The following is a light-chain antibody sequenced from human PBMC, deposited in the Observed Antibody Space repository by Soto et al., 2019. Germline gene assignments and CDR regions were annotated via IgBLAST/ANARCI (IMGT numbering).Light chain of an antibody. Sequence: EIVLTQSPGTLSLSPGEGATLSCRASQSVSSSYLAWYQQKPGQAPRLVIYGASSRATGIPDRFSGSGSGTDFTLTISRLEPEDFAVYYCQQYDSSPLTFGGGTKVEIK. CDR1: QSVSSSY. V-gene: IGKV3-20*01. CDR3: QQYDSSPLT. J-gene: IGKJ4*01. CDR2: GAS.